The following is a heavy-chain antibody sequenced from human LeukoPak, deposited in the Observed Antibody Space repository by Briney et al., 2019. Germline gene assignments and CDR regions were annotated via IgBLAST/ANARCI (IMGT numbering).Heavy chain of an antibody. D-gene: IGHD4/OR15-4a*01. J-gene: IGHJ4*02. CDR1: GYSFTNYW. V-gene: IGHV5-51*01. CDR2: IYPGDSDT. Sequence: GESLKISCQGSGYSFTNYWIGGVRQVPGKGLEWMGIIYPGDSDTRYSPSFQGQVTISADKSISTAYLQWSSLKASDTAMYYCARSSTDYHVLASAFDYWGQGTLVTVSS. CDR3: ARSSTDYHVLASAFDY.